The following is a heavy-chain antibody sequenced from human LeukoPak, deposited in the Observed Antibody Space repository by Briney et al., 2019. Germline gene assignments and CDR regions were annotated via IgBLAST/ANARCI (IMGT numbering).Heavy chain of an antibody. Sequence: PGGSLRLSCAASGFTFSSYWMSWVRQAPGKGLEWVANIKQDGSEKYYVDSVKGRFTISRDNAKNSLYLQMNSLRAEDTAVYYCAREGPAGVVPAAIPPHFDYWGQGTLVTVSS. CDR3: AREGPAGVVPAAIPPHFDY. J-gene: IGHJ4*02. CDR2: IKQDGSEK. CDR1: GFTFSSYW. D-gene: IGHD2-2*02. V-gene: IGHV3-7*01.